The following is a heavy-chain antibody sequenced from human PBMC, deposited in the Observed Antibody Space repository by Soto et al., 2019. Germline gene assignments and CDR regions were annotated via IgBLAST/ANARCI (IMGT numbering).Heavy chain of an antibody. CDR3: ARGVTTYPTNYYYYMDV. CDR2: ISAYNGNT. D-gene: IGHD4-4*01. CDR1: GYTFTSYG. Sequence: ASVKVSCKASGYTFTSYGISWVRQAPGQGLEWMGWISAYNGNTSYAQKLQGRVTMTTDTSTSTAYMELRSLRSDDTAVYYCARGVTTYPTNYYYYMDVWGKGTTVTVSS. J-gene: IGHJ6*03. V-gene: IGHV1-18*01.